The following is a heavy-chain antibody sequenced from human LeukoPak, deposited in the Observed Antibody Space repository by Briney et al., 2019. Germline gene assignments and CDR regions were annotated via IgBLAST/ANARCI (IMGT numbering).Heavy chain of an antibody. V-gene: IGHV3-23*01. CDR3: AKRGAEVGTTVAPGDY. J-gene: IGHJ4*02. Sequence: RPGGSLRLSCAASGFTFSSYAMSWVRQAPGKGLEWVSAISGSGGSTYYADSVKGRFTISRDNSKNTLYLQMNSLRAEDTAVYYCAKRGAEVGTTVAPGDYWGQGTLLTVSS. CDR1: GFTFSSYA. CDR2: ISGSGGST. D-gene: IGHD1-26*01.